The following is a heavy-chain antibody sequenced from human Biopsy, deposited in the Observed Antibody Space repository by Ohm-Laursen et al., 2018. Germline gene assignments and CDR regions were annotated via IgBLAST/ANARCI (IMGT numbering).Heavy chain of an antibody. J-gene: IGHJ4*02. CDR3: ARGSNDFGGLYFPR. D-gene: IGHD4-23*01. V-gene: IGHV4-59*11. CDR2: ISYTGYT. CDR1: GGSFTGHY. Sequence: TLSLTCTVSGGSFTGHYWSCIRQPPGQGLEWIGHISYTGYTSYNASLKSRVTISVDTSRNRFSLRFSSLTAADTAVYYCARGSNDFGGLYFPRWGQGTLLTVSS.